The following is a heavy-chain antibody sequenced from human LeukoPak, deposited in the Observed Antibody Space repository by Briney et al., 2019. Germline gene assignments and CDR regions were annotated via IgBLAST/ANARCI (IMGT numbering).Heavy chain of an antibody. CDR2: IYYSGST. V-gene: IGHV4-39*07. CDR1: GGSISGSSYY. J-gene: IGHJ5*02. D-gene: IGHD3-22*01. CDR3: ARGFKRYYYDSSGANWFDP. Sequence: PSETLSLTCTVSGGSISGSSYYWGWIRQPPGKGLEWIGSIYYSGSTYYNPSLKSRVTISVDTSKNQFSLKLSSVTAADTAVYYCARGFKRYYYDSSGANWFDPWGQGTLVTVSS.